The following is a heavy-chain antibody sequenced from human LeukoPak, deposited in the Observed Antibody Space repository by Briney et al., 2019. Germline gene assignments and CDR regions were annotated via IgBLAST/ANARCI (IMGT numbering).Heavy chain of an antibody. CDR3: ARLGSGSGYTHDAFDI. Sequence: GGSLRLSCAAPGFTFDDYGMSWVRQAPGKGLEWVSGINWNGGSTGYADSVKGRFTISRDNAKNSLYLQMNSLRAEDTALYYCARLGSGSGYTHDAFDIWGQGTMVTVSS. D-gene: IGHD3-22*01. J-gene: IGHJ3*02. CDR2: INWNGGST. CDR1: GFTFDDYG. V-gene: IGHV3-20*04.